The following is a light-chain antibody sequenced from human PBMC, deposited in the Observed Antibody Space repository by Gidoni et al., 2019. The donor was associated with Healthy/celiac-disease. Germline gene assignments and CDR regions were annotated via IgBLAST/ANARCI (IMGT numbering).Light chain of an antibody. J-gene: IGKJ1*01. CDR3: QQYNSYSWT. Sequence: DIHITQSPSTLSASVGDRVTITCRASQSISSWLAWYQQKPGKAPKLLIYKASSLESGVPSRLSGSGSGTEFTLTISSLQPDDCATYYCQQYNSYSWTFGQGTKVEIK. V-gene: IGKV1-5*03. CDR2: KAS. CDR1: QSISSW.